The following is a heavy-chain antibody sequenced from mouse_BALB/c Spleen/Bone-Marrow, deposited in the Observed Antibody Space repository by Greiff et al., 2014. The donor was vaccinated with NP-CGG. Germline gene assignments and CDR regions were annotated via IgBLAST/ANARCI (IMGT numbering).Heavy chain of an antibody. J-gene: IGHJ2*01. D-gene: IGHD2-1*01. V-gene: IGHV1-69*02. CDR2: IYPSNNYT. CDR3: TGGNYPYYFDY. Sequence: VQLQESGAELVRPGASVKLSCKASGYTFTSYWINWVKQRPGQGLEWIGNIYPSNNYTNYNQKSKDKATLTVDKSSSTAYMQLSSPTSEDSAVYYCTGGNYPYYFDYWGQGTTLTVSS. CDR1: GYTFTSYW.